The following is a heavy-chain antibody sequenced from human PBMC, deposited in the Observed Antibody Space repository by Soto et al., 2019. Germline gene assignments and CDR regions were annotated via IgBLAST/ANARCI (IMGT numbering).Heavy chain of an antibody. Sequence: ESGGGLVQPGGSLRLSCAASGFTFSSYDMHWVRQATGKGLEWVSAIGTAGDTYYPGSVKGRFTISRENAKNSLYLQMNSLRAGDTAVYYCARGPSYHCSSTSCSDFDYWGQGTLFTVSS. CDR3: ARGPSYHCSSTSCSDFDY. V-gene: IGHV3-13*01. CDR2: IGTAGDT. CDR1: GFTFSSYD. J-gene: IGHJ4*02. D-gene: IGHD2-2*01.